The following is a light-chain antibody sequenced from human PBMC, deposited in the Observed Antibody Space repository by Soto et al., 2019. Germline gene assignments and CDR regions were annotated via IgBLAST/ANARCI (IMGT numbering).Light chain of an antibody. CDR2: GAS. Sequence: EIVMTQSPATLSVSPGERATLSCRASQSVSSNLAWYQQKPGQTPRLLIYGASTRAIGIPARFSGSGSGTECTLTISSLQSEDFAVYYCQQYNKWLWTFGQGTNVEI. CDR1: QSVSSN. J-gene: IGKJ1*01. V-gene: IGKV3-15*01. CDR3: QQYNKWLWT.